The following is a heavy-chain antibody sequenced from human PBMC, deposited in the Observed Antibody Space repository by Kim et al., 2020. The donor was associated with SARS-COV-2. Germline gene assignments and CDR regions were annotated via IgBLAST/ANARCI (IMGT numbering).Heavy chain of an antibody. CDR1: GGSISSYY. J-gene: IGHJ5*02. CDR2: IYYSGST. V-gene: IGHV4-59*01. CDR3: ARGSFLRRWFDP. Sequence: SETLSLTCTVSGGSISSYYWSWIRQPPGKGLEWIGYIYYSGSTNYNPSLKSRVTISVDTSKNQFSLKLSSVTAADTAVYYCARGSFLRRWFDPWGQGTLV. D-gene: IGHD6-25*01.